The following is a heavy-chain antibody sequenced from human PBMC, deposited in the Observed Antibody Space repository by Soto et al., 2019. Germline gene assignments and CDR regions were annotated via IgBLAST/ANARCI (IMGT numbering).Heavy chain of an antibody. D-gene: IGHD6-13*01. CDR3: AKDPSSSWYPY. CDR2: ISGSGGST. J-gene: IGHJ4*02. CDR1: GFTFSSYA. V-gene: IGHV3-23*01. Sequence: GGSLRLCCAASGFTFSSYAMSWVRQAPGKGLEWVSAISGSGGSTYYADSVKGRFTISRDNSKNTLYLQMNSLRAEDTAVYYCAKDPSSSWYPYWGQGTLVTVSS.